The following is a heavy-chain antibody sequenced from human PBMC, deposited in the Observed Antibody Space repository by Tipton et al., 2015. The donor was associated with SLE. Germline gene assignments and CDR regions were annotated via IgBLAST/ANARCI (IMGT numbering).Heavy chain of an antibody. CDR3: ARDRVFDISGAFDI. CDR1: GFTFSSYW. CDR2: IKQDGSEK. D-gene: IGHD3-10*01. V-gene: IGHV3-7*01. Sequence: GSLRLSCAAPGFTFSSYWMSWVRQAPGKGLEWVANIKQDGSEKYYVDSVKGRFTISRDNAKNSLYLQMNSLRAEDTAVYYCARDRVFDISGAFDIWGQGTMVTVSS. J-gene: IGHJ3*02.